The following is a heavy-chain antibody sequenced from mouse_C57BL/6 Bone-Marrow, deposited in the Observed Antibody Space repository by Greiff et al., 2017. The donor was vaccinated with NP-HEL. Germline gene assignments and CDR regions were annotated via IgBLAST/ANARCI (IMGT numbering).Heavy chain of an antibody. CDR3: ARREFITSYYYAMDY. J-gene: IGHJ4*01. V-gene: IGHV5-12*01. Sequence: EVKVVESGGGLVQPGGSLKLSCAASGFTFSDYYMYWVRQTPEKRLEWVAYISNGGGSTYYPDTVKGRFTISRDNAKNTLYLQMSRLKSEDTAMYYCARREFITSYYYAMDYWGQGTSVTVSS. CDR2: ISNGGGST. CDR1: GFTFSDYY. D-gene: IGHD1-1*01.